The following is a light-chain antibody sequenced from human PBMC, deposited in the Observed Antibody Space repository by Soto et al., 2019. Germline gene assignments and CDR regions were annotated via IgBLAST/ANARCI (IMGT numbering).Light chain of an antibody. CDR2: DAS. CDR1: QSVSSY. V-gene: IGKV3-11*01. Sequence: EIVLTHSPATLSLSPGERATLSCRASQSVSSYLAWYQQKPGQAPRLLIYDASNRATGIPARFSGSGSGTDFTLTISRLEPDDFAVYYCQQRSDWPSTFGGGTKVQIK. J-gene: IGKJ4*01. CDR3: QQRSDWPST.